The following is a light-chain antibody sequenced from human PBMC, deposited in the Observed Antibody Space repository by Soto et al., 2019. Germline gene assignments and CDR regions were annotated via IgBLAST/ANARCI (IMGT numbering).Light chain of an antibody. Sequence: EIVLTQSPATLSLSPGESATLSCRASQIVSSYLAWYQQKPGQAPRLLIYGASKRATGIPARFSGSGSGTDFTLTISSLEPEDFAVYYCQQRFSFGPGTIVDIK. V-gene: IGKV3-11*01. CDR3: QQRFS. CDR1: QIVSSY. CDR2: GAS. J-gene: IGKJ3*01.